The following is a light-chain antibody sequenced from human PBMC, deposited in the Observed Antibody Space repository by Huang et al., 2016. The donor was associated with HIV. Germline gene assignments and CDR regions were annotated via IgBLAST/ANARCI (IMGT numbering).Light chain of an antibody. CDR1: QCIGNS. V-gene: IGKV1-NL1*01. Sequence: DIQMTQSPSSLSASVGDRVTITFRASQCIGNSLAWYQQKPEKAPRLLLYATSTLESGVPSRFSGSGSGTHYTLTINTLQPEDIASYYCQQYHSLPWTFGQGTKVEIK. CDR3: QQYHSLPWT. CDR2: ATS. J-gene: IGKJ1*01.